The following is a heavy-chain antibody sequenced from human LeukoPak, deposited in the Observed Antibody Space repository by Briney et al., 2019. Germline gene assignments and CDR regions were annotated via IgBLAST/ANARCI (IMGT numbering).Heavy chain of an antibody. V-gene: IGHV4-34*01. CDR3: ATFRGTSFYGMDV. Sequence: PSETLSLTCAVYGGSFSGYYWSWIRQPPGKGLEWIGEINHSGSTSHNPSLKSRVTISVDTSKNHFSLKLSSVAAADTAVYYCATFRGTSFYGMDVWGQGTTVTVSS. CDR2: INHSGST. CDR1: GGSFSGYY. D-gene: IGHD2-2*01. J-gene: IGHJ6*02.